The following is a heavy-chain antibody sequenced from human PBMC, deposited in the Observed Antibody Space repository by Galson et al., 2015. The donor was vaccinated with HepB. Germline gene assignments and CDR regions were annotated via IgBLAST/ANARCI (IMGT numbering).Heavy chain of an antibody. J-gene: IGHJ1*01. CDR2: ISGSGST. CDR1: GFTFSNYA. D-gene: IGHD6-13*01. CDR3: AKDMRQQLAPFFQH. Sequence: SLRLSCAASGFTFSNYAMSWVRQAPGKGLEWVSAISGSGSTSYADSVKGRFTISRDNSKNTLYLQMNNLRAEDTAVYYCAKDMRQQLAPFFQHWGQGTLVTVSS. V-gene: IGHV3-23*01.